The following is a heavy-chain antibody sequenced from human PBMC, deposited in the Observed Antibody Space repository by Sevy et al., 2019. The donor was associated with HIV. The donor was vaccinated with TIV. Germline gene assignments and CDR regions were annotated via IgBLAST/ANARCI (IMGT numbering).Heavy chain of an antibody. D-gene: IGHD3-16*01. J-gene: IGHJ4*02. CDR2: INHSVSA. Sequence: SETLSLTCAVYGGSFSAYYWSWIRQAPGQGMEWIGDINHSVSANYNPSLKNRVTKSVDTTKSQFTLKLSSVTAADTAVYYCARPGGDLWGRGTLVTVSS. CDR1: GGSFSAYY. V-gene: IGHV4-34*01. CDR3: ARPGGDL.